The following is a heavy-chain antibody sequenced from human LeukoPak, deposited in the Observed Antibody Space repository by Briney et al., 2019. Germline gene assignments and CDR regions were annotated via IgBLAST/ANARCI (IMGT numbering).Heavy chain of an antibody. D-gene: IGHD2-2*01. Sequence: GGSPRLSCVASGFTFSTCWMHWVRQAPGKGLVWVSGIGGSAGSTYYADSVKGRFTISRDNSKNTLYLQMNSLRAEDTAVYYCAKVGCSSASCYLPFDYWGQGTLVTVSS. CDR1: GFTFSTCW. CDR2: IGGSAGST. J-gene: IGHJ4*02. V-gene: IGHV3-23*01. CDR3: AKVGCSSASCYLPFDY.